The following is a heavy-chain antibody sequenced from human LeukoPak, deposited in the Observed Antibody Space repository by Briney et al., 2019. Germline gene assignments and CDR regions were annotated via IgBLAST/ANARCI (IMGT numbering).Heavy chain of an antibody. D-gene: IGHD6-19*01. CDR2: IYTSGST. J-gene: IGHJ2*01. V-gene: IGHV4-4*07. Sequence: SETLSLTCTDSGGSISSYYWSWIRQPAGKGLEWIGRIYTSGSTNYNPSLKSRVTMSVDTSKNQFSLKLSSVTAADTAVYYCARAGLAVAGTASYWYFDLWGRGTLVTVSS. CDR3: ARAGLAVAGTASYWYFDL. CDR1: GGSISSYY.